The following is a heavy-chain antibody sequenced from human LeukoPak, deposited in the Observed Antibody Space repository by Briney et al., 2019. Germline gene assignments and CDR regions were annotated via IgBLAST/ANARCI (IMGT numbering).Heavy chain of an antibody. Sequence: ASVKVSCKTSGYTFTGYFMHWLRQAPGQGLEWMGWINPNSGGTNFAQKFQGRVTMTRDTSISTAYMELSRLRSDDTAVYYCVSGSYYSYWGQGTLVTVSS. J-gene: IGHJ4*02. V-gene: IGHV1-2*02. CDR3: VSGSYYSY. CDR2: INPNSGGT. D-gene: IGHD1-26*01. CDR1: GYTFTGYF.